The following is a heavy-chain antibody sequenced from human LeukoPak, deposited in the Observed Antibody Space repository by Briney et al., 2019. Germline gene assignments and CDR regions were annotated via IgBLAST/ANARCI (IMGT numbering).Heavy chain of an antibody. V-gene: IGHV1-2*02. CDR2: INPNSGGT. J-gene: IGHJ6*02. Sequence: ASVKVSCKASGYTFTGYYMHWVRQAPGQGLEWMGWINPNSGGTNYAQKFQGRVTMTRDTSISTAYMELSRLRSDDTAVYYCARGHIVVVTTNHYGMDVWGQGTTVTVSS. CDR3: ARGHIVVVTTNHYGMDV. CDR1: GYTFTGYY. D-gene: IGHD2-21*02.